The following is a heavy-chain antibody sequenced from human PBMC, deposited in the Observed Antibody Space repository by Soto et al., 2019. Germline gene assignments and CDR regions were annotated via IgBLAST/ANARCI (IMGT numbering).Heavy chain of an antibody. CDR2: IYHSGST. J-gene: IGHJ5*02. CDR1: GGSISSGGYS. D-gene: IGHD3-10*01. V-gene: IGHV4-30-2*01. CDR3: ARVPGP. Sequence: QLQLQESGSGLVKPSQTLSLTCAVSGGSISSGGYSWSWIRQPPGKGLELIGYIYHSGSTYYNPSTXSGXTRSVDRSKNQSSLKLSSVTTADTAVYYCARVPGPWGQGTLVTVSS.